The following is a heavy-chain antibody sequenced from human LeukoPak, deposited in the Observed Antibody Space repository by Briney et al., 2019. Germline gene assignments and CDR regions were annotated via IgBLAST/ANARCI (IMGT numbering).Heavy chain of an antibody. Sequence: PGGSLRLSCAASGFTVITNDMTWVRQAPGKGLEWVPVLYSDGNTKYADSVQGRFTISRDNSKNTLYLEMNSLSPDDTAVHYCARGVEPLAANTLAYWGQGTLVTVSS. CDR2: LYSDGNT. D-gene: IGHD3-16*01. CDR1: GFTVITND. V-gene: IGHV3-53*01. CDR3: ARGVEPLAANTLAY. J-gene: IGHJ4*02.